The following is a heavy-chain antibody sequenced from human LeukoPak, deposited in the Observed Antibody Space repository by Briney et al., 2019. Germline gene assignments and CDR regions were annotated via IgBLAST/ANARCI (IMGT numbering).Heavy chain of an antibody. CDR1: YIFGSYG. V-gene: IGHV1-18*01. Sequence: ASVKVSCKASYIFGSYGISWVRQAPGQGLEWMGWISTSNGNTNSAQKLQGRVTMTTDTSTSTAYMELRSLRSDDTAVYYCASGPTGWREWELRYFDYWGQGTLVTVFS. D-gene: IGHD1-26*01. J-gene: IGHJ4*02. CDR3: ASGPTGWREWELRYFDY. CDR2: ISTSNGNT.